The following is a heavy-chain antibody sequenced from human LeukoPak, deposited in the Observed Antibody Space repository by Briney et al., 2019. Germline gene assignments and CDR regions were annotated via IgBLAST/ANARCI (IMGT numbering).Heavy chain of an antibody. Sequence: ETLSLTCAVYGGSFSGYYWSWIRQPPGKGLEWVLVVESGGDTPYANSVKGRFTVSRDIFQNTLYLQMNNLRAEDTAVYYCARVGSYYDMDVWGQGTTVTVSS. CDR3: ARVGSYYDMDV. J-gene: IGHJ6*02. CDR2: VESGGDT. V-gene: IGHV3-53*01. CDR1: GGSFSGYY. D-gene: IGHD3-10*01.